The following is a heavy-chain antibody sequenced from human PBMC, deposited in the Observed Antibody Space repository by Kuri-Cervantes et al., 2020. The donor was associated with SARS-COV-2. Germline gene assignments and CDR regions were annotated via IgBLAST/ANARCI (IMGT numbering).Heavy chain of an antibody. CDR2: INWNGGST. J-gene: IGHJ4*02. CDR3: ARYPGYDSSGYHDY. V-gene: IGHV3-20*01. CDR1: GFTFDDYG. D-gene: IGHD3-22*01. Sequence: GESLKISCAASGFTFDDYGMSWVRQAPGKGLECVSGINWNGGSTGYADSVKGRFTISRDNAKNSLYLQMNSLRSEDTALYHCARYPGYDSSGYHDYRGQGTLVTVSS.